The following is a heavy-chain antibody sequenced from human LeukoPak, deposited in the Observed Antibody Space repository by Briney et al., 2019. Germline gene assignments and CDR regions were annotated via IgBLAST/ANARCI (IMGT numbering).Heavy chain of an antibody. D-gene: IGHD4-17*01. CDR1: DDSFSSHY. CDR3: ARDLVTVTKGFDI. Sequence: SETLSLTCAVSDDSFSSHYWTWIRQPPGKGLEWIGYISYIGSTNYNPSLKSRVTISIDTSRNQFSPRLSSVTAADTAVYYCARDLVTVTKGFDIWGQGTMVSVSS. V-gene: IGHV4-59*11. CDR2: ISYIGST. J-gene: IGHJ3*02.